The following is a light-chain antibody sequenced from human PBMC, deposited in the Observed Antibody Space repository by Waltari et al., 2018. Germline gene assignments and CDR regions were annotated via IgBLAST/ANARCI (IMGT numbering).Light chain of an antibody. J-gene: IGLJ1*01. CDR2: RDN. CDR1: SKDVGHQG. CDR3: STWDNCLKTYI. Sequence: QAGLTQPPSVSRALRQTATLTCTRDSKDVGHQGAAWLQQHQGHPPKLLSYRDNRRPSGISERFSATRSGNTASLTITELQPEDEADYYCSTWDNCLKTYIFGTGTKVTVL. V-gene: IGLV10-54*01.